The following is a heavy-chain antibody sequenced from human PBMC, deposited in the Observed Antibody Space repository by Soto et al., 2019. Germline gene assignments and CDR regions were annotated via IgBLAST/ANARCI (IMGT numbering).Heavy chain of an antibody. V-gene: IGHV1-8*01. CDR1: GYTFTSYD. CDR2: MNPNSGNT. Sequence: ASVKVSCKASGYTFTSYDINWVRQVTGQGLEWIGWMNPNSGNTGHAQKLQGRVTMTRNTSISTAYMELSSLRSEDTAVYYCARGRFTIFGVVIIEDNWFDHWGQGTLVTVSS. CDR3: ARGRFTIFGVVIIEDNWFDH. J-gene: IGHJ5*02. D-gene: IGHD3-3*01.